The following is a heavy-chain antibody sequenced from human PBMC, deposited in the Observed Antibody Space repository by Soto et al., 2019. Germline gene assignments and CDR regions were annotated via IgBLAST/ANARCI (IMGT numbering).Heavy chain of an antibody. D-gene: IGHD3-22*01. V-gene: IGHV4-30-2*01. CDR2: IYHSGST. CDR3: ASYRKLIEGNWFDP. Sequence: QLQLQESGSGLVKPSQTLSLTCAVSGGSISSGGYSWSWIRQPPGKGLEWIGYIYHSGSTYYNPSPNSRVTLSVDRCKNQFSLQLSSVTAADTAVYYCASYRKLIEGNWFDPWGQGTLVTVSS. J-gene: IGHJ5*02. CDR1: GGSISSGGYS.